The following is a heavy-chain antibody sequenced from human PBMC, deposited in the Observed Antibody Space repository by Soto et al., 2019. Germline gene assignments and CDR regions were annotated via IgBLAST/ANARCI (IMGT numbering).Heavy chain of an antibody. D-gene: IGHD3-22*01. J-gene: IGHJ4*02. V-gene: IGHV1-58*01. CDR1: GFTFTSSA. CDR3: ARDLGYYDSSGYFDY. CDR2: IVVGSGNT. Sequence: SVKVSCKASGFTFTSSAVQWVRQARGQRLEWIGWIVVGSGNTNYAQKFQERVTITRDMSTSTAYMELNSLRAEDTAVYYCARDLGYYDSSGYFDYWGQGTLVTVSS.